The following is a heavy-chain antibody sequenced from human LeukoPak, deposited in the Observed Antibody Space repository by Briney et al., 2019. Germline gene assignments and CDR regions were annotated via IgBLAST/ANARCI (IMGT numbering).Heavy chain of an antibody. J-gene: IGHJ4*02. D-gene: IGHD5-24*01. Sequence: GESLKISCKGSGYLFTSYWIGWVRQMPGKGLGWMGIISPGDSDTAYSPSVQGQVTISADKSINTAYLQWSSLKASDTAMYYCARRNGYNAGALDFDYWGQGTLVTVSS. CDR1: GYLFTSYW. CDR2: ISPGDSDT. V-gene: IGHV5-51*01. CDR3: ARRNGYNAGALDFDY.